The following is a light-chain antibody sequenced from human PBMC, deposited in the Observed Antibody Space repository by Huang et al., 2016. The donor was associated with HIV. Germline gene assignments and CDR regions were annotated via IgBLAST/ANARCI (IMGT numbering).Light chain of an antibody. CDR1: QSLVYGDGNIY. J-gene: IGKJ1*01. CDR2: KLS. Sequence: DVLLTQSPLSLPVTVGQPAFITCKSNQSLVYGDGNIYLNWFHQRPGHSPRRLIYKLSNRDSGVPDRFSAGGSGTDFTLWISEVEAEDVGDYYCMQASHGAATFGQGTRVDIK. CDR3: MQASHGAAT. V-gene: IGKV2-30*01.